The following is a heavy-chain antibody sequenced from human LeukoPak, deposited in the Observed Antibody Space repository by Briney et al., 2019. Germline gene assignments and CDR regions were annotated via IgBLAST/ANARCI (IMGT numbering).Heavy chain of an antibody. CDR1: GGSISSYY. J-gene: IGHJ4*02. CDR2: IYYSGST. V-gene: IGHV4-59*08. D-gene: IGHD3-3*01. Sequence: SETLSLTCTVPGGSISSYYWSSIRQPPGKGPEWIGYIYYSGSTNYNPSLMSRVTISVDTSKNQFSLMLRSVTAADTAVYYVARHEGSRTGDEWDFWFDYWGQGTLVTVSS. CDR3: ARHEGSRTGDEWDFWFDY.